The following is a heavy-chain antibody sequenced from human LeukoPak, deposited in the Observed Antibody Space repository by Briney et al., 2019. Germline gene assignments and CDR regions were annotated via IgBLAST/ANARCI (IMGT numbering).Heavy chain of an antibody. D-gene: IGHD2-2*01. Sequence: GGSLRLSCAASGFTFSSYSMNWVRQAPGKGLEWVSSISSSSSYIYYADSVKGRFTISRDNAKNSLYLQMNSLRAEDTAVYYCARVQIHYCSSTSCPPVGYFDYWGQGTLVTVSS. J-gene: IGHJ4*02. CDR1: GFTFSSYS. CDR2: ISSSSSYI. V-gene: IGHV3-21*01. CDR3: ARVQIHYCSSTSCPPVGYFDY.